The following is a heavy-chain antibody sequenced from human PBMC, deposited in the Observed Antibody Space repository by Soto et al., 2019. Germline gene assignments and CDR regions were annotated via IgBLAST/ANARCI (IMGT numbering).Heavy chain of an antibody. CDR2: INHSGST. Sequence: SETLSLTCTVSGGFISSGGYYWSWIRQPPGKGREWIGEINHSGSTNYNPSLKSRVTISVDTSKNQFSLKLSSVTAADTAVYYCARVLMITFGGVIVRRYGMDVWGQGTTVTVSS. D-gene: IGHD3-16*02. CDR1: GGFISSGGYY. J-gene: IGHJ6*02. V-gene: IGHV4-39*07. CDR3: ARVLMITFGGVIVRRYGMDV.